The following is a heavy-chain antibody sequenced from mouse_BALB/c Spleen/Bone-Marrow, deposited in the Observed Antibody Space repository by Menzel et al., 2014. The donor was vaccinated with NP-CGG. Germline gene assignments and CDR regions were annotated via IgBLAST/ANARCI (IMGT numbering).Heavy chain of an antibody. CDR3: ARSGDYGQFDY. D-gene: IGHD2-4*01. J-gene: IGHJ2*01. CDR1: GYTFTSYW. CDR2: INPSTGYT. Sequence: VQLQQSGTELAKPGASVKMSCKASGYTFTSYWMHWVKQRPGQGLEWIGYINPSTGYTEFNQNFKDKATLTADKSSSTAYMQLSSLTSEDSAVYYCARSGDYGQFDYWGQGTTLTVSS. V-gene: IGHV1-7*01.